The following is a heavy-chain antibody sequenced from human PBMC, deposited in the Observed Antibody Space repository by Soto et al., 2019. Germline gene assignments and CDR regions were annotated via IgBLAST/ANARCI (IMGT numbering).Heavy chain of an antibody. J-gene: IGHJ4*02. CDR1: GFTFSSYW. CDR3: ARGDGDGYDGNGYLGRH. Sequence: EVQLVESGGGLVQPGESLTLSCAASGFTFSSYWMHWVRQAPGKGLVWVSRIKSDGSGTYYADSVKGRLTISRDNAKNTLYLQMNSLRAEDTAVYFCARGDGDGYDGNGYLGRHWGQGTLVTVSS. V-gene: IGHV3-74*01. D-gene: IGHD3-22*01. CDR2: IKSDGSGT.